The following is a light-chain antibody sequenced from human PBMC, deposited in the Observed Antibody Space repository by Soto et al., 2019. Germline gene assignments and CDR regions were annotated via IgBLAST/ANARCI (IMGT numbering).Light chain of an antibody. Sequence: QSVLTQPASVSGSPGQSITICCTGTSSDVGGYNYVSWYQQHPGKAPKLMIYEVINRPSGVSNRFSGSKSGNTASLTISGLQAEDEADYYCSSYTSSTNWVFGGGTTLTVL. CDR2: EVI. V-gene: IGLV2-14*01. CDR3: SSYTSSTNWV. J-gene: IGLJ3*02. CDR1: SSDVGGYNY.